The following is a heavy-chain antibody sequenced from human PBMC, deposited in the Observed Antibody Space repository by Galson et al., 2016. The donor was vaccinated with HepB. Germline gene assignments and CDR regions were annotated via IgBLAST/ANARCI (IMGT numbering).Heavy chain of an antibody. CDR1: GFSLSTSGMC. V-gene: IGHV2-70*11. Sequence: PALVKPTQTLTLTCTFSGFSLSTSGMCVSWIRQPPGKALEWLARIDWDGNKYYSTSLKTRLTIPKDTSKNQVVLTMTNMDPVDTATYYCARILRPRRLLAAGTYYYYYGMDVWGQGSTVTVSS. J-gene: IGHJ6*02. CDR3: ARILRPRRLLAAGTYYYYYGMDV. CDR2: IDWDGNK. D-gene: IGHD6-13*01.